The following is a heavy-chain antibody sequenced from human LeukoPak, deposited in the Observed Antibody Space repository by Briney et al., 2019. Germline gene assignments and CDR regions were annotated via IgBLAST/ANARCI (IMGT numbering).Heavy chain of an antibody. Sequence: SVKVSCKASGDTFSNYAISWVRQAPGQGLECMGDIIPMFGAPNHAPKFQGRVTISADESTSTAYLELSSLISQDTAVYYCARGGQQAVALDYWGQGTLVTVST. CDR3: ARGGQQAVALDY. D-gene: IGHD2-15*01. CDR2: IIPMFGAP. J-gene: IGHJ4*02. CDR1: GDTFSNYA. V-gene: IGHV1-69*13.